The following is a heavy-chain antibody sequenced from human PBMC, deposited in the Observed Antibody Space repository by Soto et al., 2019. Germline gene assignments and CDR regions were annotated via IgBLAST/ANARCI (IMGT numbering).Heavy chain of an antibody. CDR1: GGSFSGYY. J-gene: IGHJ1*01. CDR3: ARGRFPKYTVSKD. V-gene: IGHV4-34*01. CDR2: INHSGST. Sequence: SETLSLTCAVYGGSFSGYYWSWIRQPPGKGLEWIGEINHSGSTNYNPSLKSRVTISVDTSKNQFSLKLSSVTAADTAVYYCARGRFPKYTVSKDCGQGTLVTLSS. D-gene: IGHD4-17*01.